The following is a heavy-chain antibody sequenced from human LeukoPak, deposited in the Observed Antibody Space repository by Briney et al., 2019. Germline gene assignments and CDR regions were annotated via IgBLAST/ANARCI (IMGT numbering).Heavy chain of an antibody. CDR1: GFTFSDLW. V-gene: IGHV3-7*01. J-gene: IGHJ3*02. CDR3: ASGGSFPNDAFDI. Sequence: PGGSLRLSCAASGFTFSDLWMTWVRQAPGKGLEWVANIKQDGSEKDYVDSVKGRFTISRDNAKNSLYLQMNNLRADDTAVYYGASGGSFPNDAFDIWGQGTMVTVSS. CDR2: IKQDGSEK. D-gene: IGHD1-26*01.